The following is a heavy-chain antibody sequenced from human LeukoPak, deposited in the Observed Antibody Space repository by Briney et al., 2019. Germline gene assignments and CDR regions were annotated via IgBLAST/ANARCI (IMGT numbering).Heavy chain of an antibody. CDR1: GGSISSGSYY. Sequence: SETLSLTCTVSGGSISSGSYYWSWIRQPAGKGLEWIGRIYTSGSTNYNPSLKSRVTISVDTSKNQFSLKLSSVTAAATAVYYCARTQHNTGSGYFIYDYVWGSYLPDAFDIWGQGTMVTVSS. D-gene: IGHD3-16*02. CDR3: ARTQHNTGSGYFIYDYVWGSYLPDAFDI. J-gene: IGHJ3*02. CDR2: IYTSGST. V-gene: IGHV4-61*02.